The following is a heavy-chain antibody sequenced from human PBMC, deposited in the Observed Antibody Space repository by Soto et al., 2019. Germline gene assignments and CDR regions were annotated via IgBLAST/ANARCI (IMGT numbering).Heavy chain of an antibody. D-gene: IGHD3-22*01. CDR2: IYYSGST. V-gene: IGHV4-59*01. Sequence: SGTLSLTCTVSGGSISSYYWSGIRQPPGKGLEWIGYIYYSGSTNYNPSLKSRVTISVDTSKNQFSLKLSSVTAADTAVYYCARVWDYYDSSGYYYGGGDAFDIWGQGTMVTVSS. J-gene: IGHJ3*02. CDR1: GGSISSYY. CDR3: ARVWDYYDSSGYYYGGGDAFDI.